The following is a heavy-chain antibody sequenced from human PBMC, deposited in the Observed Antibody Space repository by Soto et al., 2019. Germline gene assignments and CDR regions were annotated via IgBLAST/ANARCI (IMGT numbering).Heavy chain of an antibody. CDR1: GYTFITYF. J-gene: IGHJ6*02. V-gene: IGHV1-46*01. CDR2: INPSRGTT. CDR3: ARDSGSCSGGRCYYYGMDV. D-gene: IGHD2-15*01. Sequence: GASVKVSCKESGYTFITYFMHWVRQAPGQGLEWMGAINPSRGTTTYAQKFQDRVTMTRDTSASTVYMELSSLRSDDTAVYYCARDSGSCSGGRCYYYGMDVWGQGTTVTVSS.